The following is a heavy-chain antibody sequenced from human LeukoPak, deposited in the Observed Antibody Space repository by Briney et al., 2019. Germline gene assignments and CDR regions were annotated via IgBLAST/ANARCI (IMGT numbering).Heavy chain of an antibody. J-gene: IGHJ4*02. CDR2: IYYSGSS. D-gene: IGHD5-24*01. V-gene: IGHV4-30-4*01. CDR3: ARGRDGFSNLDY. Sequence: SETLSLTCTVSGGSISSGDYYWRWIRQPPGKGLEWIGYIYYSGSSYYNPSLKSRVTISVDTSKNQFSLKLSSVTAADTAVYYCARGRDGFSNLDYWGQGTLVTVSS. CDR1: GGSISSGDYY.